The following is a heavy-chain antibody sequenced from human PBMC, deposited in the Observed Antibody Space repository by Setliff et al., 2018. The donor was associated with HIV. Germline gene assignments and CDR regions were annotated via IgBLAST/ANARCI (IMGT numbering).Heavy chain of an antibody. CDR2: IYTSGST. V-gene: IGHV4-4*07. CDR1: GGSISSYY. D-gene: IGHD3-22*01. J-gene: IGHJ4*02. CDR3: ARGLSFYDPGGFDY. Sequence: SSETLSLTCTVSGGSISSYYWSWIRQPAGKGLEWIGRIYTSGSTNYNPSLKSRVTMSVDTSKNQFSLKLSSVTAADTAVYYCARGLSFYDPGGFDYWGQGTLVTVSS.